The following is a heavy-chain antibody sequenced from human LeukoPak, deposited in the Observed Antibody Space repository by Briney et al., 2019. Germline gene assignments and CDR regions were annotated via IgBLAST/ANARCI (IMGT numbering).Heavy chain of an antibody. D-gene: IGHD3-10*01. CDR3: ARLVRDHMDV. CDR1: GGSIRSSSYY. J-gene: IGHJ6*03. CDR2: IYYSGST. V-gene: IGHV4-39*01. Sequence: SSETLSLTCTVSGGSIRSSSYYWGWIRQPPGKGLEWIGSIYYSGSTYYNPSLKSRVTISVDTSKNQFSLKLSSVTAADTAVYYCARLVRDHMDVWGKGTTVTISS.